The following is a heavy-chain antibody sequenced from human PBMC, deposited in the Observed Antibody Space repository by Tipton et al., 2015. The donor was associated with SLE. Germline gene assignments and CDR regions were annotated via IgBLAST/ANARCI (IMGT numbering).Heavy chain of an antibody. CDR2: LSHDGSNK. CDR1: GFTFSSYV. J-gene: IGHJ3*01. Sequence: SLRLSCAASGFTFSSYVMFWVRQAPGKGLEWVALLSHDGSNKFYADSVKGRFTISRDNSKNTLHLQMDSLRAEDTALYYCVRDLDYSSGWYSAFDLWGQGTMVTVSS. D-gene: IGHD6-19*01. V-gene: IGHV3-30*04. CDR3: VRDLDYSSGWYSAFDL.